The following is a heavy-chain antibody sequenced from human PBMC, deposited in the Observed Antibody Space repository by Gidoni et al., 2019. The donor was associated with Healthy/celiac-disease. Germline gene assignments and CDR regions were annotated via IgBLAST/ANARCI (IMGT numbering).Heavy chain of an antibody. V-gene: IGHV3-33*01. Sequence: QVQLVESGGGVVQPGRSLRLSCAASGFTFSSYGLHWVRQAPGKGLEWVAVIWYDGSNKYYADSVKGRFTISRDNSKNTLYLQMNSLRAEDTAVYYCARDPDRGYSYGYSYYYGMDVWGQGTTVTVSS. CDR1: GFTFSSYG. D-gene: IGHD5-18*01. CDR2: IWYDGSNK. J-gene: IGHJ6*02. CDR3: ARDPDRGYSYGYSYYYGMDV.